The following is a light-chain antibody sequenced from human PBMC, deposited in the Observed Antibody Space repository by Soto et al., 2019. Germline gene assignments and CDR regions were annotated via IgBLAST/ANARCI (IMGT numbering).Light chain of an antibody. Sequence: IQMTQSPSSVSASVGDTVTLSCQTSHGVSGWLAWYQQKPGKAPTLLIYTVSNLQSGVPSRFSGSGSGTDFSLTITNLQPEDFATYFSQQGKTFPFTFGPGTKVEVK. CDR2: TVS. J-gene: IGKJ3*01. CDR3: QQGKTFPFT. V-gene: IGKV1-12*01. CDR1: HGVSGW.